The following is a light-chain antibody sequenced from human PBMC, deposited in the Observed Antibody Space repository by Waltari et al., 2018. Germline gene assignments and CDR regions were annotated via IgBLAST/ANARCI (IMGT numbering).Light chain of an antibody. CDR1: SPNIGSNY. Sequence: QSVLTQPPSASGTPGQRVTISCSGSSPNIGSNYVYWYQQFPRTAPKRLIYRNNQRPSGVSDRFSGSKSGTSASLAISGLRSDDEADYYCAVWDDSLSGRVFGGGTKLTVL. V-gene: IGLV1-47*01. CDR2: RNN. CDR3: AVWDDSLSGRV. J-gene: IGLJ3*02.